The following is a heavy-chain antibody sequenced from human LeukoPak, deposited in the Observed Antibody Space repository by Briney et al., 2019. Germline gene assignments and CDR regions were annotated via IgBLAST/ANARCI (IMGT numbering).Heavy chain of an antibody. CDR1: GFTFSSYA. J-gene: IGHJ4*02. CDR2: ISYDGSNK. CDR3: ARGQRTSWYTNFDY. Sequence: GGSLRLSCAASGFTFSSYAMHWVRQAPGKGLEWVAVISYDGSNKYYADSVKGQFTISRDNSKNTLYLQMNSLRAEDTAVYYCARGQRTSWYTNFDYWGQGTLVTVSS. V-gene: IGHV3-30-3*01. D-gene: IGHD6-13*01.